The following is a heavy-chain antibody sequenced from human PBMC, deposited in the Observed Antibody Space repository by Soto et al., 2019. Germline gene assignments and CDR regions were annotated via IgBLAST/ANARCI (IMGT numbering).Heavy chain of an antibody. V-gene: IGHV4-39*01. CDR3: ASSEFH. CDR1: GGSFSGYY. J-gene: IGHJ4*02. D-gene: IGHD3-10*01. Sequence: PSETLSLTCAVYGGSFSGYYWGWIRQAPGKGLEWIGRIYYSGSTYYNPSLKSRVTISVDTSKNQFSLKLSSVTAADTAVYYCASSEFHWGQGTLVTVSS. CDR2: IYYSGST.